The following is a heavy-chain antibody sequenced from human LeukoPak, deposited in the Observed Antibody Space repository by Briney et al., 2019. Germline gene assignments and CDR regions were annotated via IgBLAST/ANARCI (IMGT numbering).Heavy chain of an antibody. D-gene: IGHD1/OR15-1a*01. CDR2: IRYDGSKK. CDR3: ARRTALEQYFDY. V-gene: IGHV3-30*02. J-gene: IGHJ4*02. CDR1: GFTFSSYG. Sequence: PGGSLRLSCAASGFTFSSYGMHWVRQAPGKGLGWVAFIRYDGSKKYYTDSVKGRFTISRDNSKNTLYLQMNSMRADDTAVYYCARRTALEQYFDYWGQGTLVTVSS.